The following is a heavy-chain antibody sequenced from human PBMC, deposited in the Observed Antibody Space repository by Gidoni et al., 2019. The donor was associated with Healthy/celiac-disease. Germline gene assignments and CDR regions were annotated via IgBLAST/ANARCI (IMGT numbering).Heavy chain of an antibody. V-gene: IGHV6-1*01. J-gene: IGHJ6*02. CDR3: ARDFPMGRRELRAWYYYGMDV. CDR2: TYYRSKWYN. Sequence: QVQLQQSGPGLVKPSQTLSLTCAISGASVSRTSAALNCIRQSPSRGLEWLGRTYYRSKWYNDYAVAVKSRITINPDTSKNQFSLQLNSVTPEDTAVYYCARDFPMGRRELRAWYYYGMDVWGQGTTVTVSS. D-gene: IGHD1-7*01. CDR1: GASVSRTSAA.